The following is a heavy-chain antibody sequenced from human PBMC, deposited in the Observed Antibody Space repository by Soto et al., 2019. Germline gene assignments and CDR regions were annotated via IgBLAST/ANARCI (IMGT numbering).Heavy chain of an antibody. J-gene: IGHJ4*02. Sequence: QLQVQESGPGLVKPSETLSLTCTVSGGSISSSFHFWGWIRQPPGKGLEWIGSMLYSGSTNYNPSLKSRVTISADTSKNQFTLKLSSLTAADTAVYYCARHGSQYSSSFYFVDWGQGTTVTVSS. CDR1: GGSISSSFHF. D-gene: IGHD6-6*01. V-gene: IGHV4-39*01. CDR2: MLYSGST. CDR3: ARHGSQYSSSFYFVD.